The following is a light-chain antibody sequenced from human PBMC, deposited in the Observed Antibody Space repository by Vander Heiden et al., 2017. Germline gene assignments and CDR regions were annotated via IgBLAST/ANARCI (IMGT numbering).Light chain of an antibody. CDR3: QTWGTGIRV. Sequence: QLVVTQSPSASASLGASVKLTSTLSSGHSSYDIAWHQQQPEKGPRFLMKLSSDGSHSKGDGIPDRFSGSSSGAERYLTISSLQSEDEADYYCQTWGTGIRVFGGGTKLTVL. CDR1: SGHSSYD. J-gene: IGLJ2*01. CDR2: LSSDGSH. V-gene: IGLV4-69*01.